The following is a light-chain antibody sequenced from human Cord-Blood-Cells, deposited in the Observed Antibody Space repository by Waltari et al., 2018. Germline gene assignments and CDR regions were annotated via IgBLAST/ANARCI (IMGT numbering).Light chain of an antibody. J-gene: IGLJ3*02. CDR2: EGS. CDR3: CSYAGSSTLV. Sequence: QSAPTPPASVSGSPGQSITISCTASSSDVGSYNLVSWYQQHPGKPPKLMIYEGSTRASGVSNRVSGSKSGNTASMTIAGLQAEDEADYYCCSYAGSSTLVFGGGTKLTVL. CDR1: SSDVGSYNL. V-gene: IGLV2-23*01.